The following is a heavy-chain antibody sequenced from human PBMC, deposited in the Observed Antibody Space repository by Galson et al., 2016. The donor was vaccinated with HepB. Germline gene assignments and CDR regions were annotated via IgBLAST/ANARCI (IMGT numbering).Heavy chain of an antibody. Sequence: SETLSLTCAVSGGSINSNNWWNWVRQHPGKGLEWIGEIYQSGTTHYNSSLKSRVTISIDNSKNQFSLRMTSVTAADTAVYYCSGGELARGFDPWGQGSLVTVSS. CDR1: GGSINSNNW. D-gene: IGHD5-24*01. J-gene: IGHJ5*02. V-gene: IGHV4-4*02. CDR2: IYQSGTT. CDR3: SGGELARGFDP.